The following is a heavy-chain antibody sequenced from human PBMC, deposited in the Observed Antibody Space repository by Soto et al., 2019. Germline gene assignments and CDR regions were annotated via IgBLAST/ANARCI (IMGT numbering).Heavy chain of an antibody. V-gene: IGHV1-18*01. CDR1: GYTFSDYA. CDR3: VRCYCSVGSCYACCNFDL. Sequence: QVQLVQSGGEVKKPGASVKVSCQASGYTFSDYAISWVRQAPGQGLEWMGWISASTRNTDQAQNFQCRVIMTLDTSTNTAYMELRSLRSDDTAVYYCVRCYCSVGSCYACCNFDLWGRGTLVTVSS. CDR2: ISASTRNT. D-gene: IGHD2-15*01. J-gene: IGHJ2*01.